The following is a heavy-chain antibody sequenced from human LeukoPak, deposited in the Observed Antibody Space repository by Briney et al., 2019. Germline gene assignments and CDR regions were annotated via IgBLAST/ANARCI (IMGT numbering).Heavy chain of an antibody. J-gene: IGHJ4*02. D-gene: IGHD3-22*01. Sequence: MPGGSLRLSCAASGFNLNDYYMSWIRQAPGKGLEWISYITSSGSQYYSDSVKGRFTISRDAASKSLYLQMKSLRAEDSAVYFCTRDQDAGYALGYWGQGTLVIVSS. CDR3: TRDQDAGYALGY. V-gene: IGHV3-11*01. CDR2: ITSSGSQ. CDR1: GFNLNDYY.